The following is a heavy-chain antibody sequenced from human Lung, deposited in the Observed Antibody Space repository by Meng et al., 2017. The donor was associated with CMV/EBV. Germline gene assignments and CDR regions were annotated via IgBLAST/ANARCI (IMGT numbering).Heavy chain of an antibody. CDR1: GFSFSNYA. Sequence: GGSLRLSCAASGFSFSNYAMHWVRQAPGKGLEWVAFIRYDGSIPYYVDSVKGRFTISRDNSKRTLYLQMSSLSAEDTAVYYCAKDLSYYTATSCFEGSRFYYTMDVWGQGTTVTVSS. J-gene: IGHJ6*02. CDR2: IRYDGSIP. CDR3: AKDLSYYTATSCFEGSRFYYTMDV. D-gene: IGHD2-2*01. V-gene: IGHV3-30*02.